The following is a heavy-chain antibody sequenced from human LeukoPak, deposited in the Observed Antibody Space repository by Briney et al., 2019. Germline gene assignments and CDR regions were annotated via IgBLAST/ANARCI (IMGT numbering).Heavy chain of an antibody. CDR1: GGSFSNNTYY. Sequence: SETLSLTYTVSGGSFSNNTYYWGCIRQPPGKGLEWIGSLSYSGSTYYDPSLKSRVTISVDTSKNQFSPKVSSVTAADTAVYYCARVLAAAAHFDYWGQGTLVTVSS. CDR2: LSYSGST. D-gene: IGHD2-15*01. J-gene: IGHJ4*02. CDR3: ARVLAAAAHFDY. V-gene: IGHV4-39*01.